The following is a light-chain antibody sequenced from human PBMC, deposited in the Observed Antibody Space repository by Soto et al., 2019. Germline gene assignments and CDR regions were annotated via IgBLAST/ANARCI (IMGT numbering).Light chain of an antibody. V-gene: IGLV2-23*02. Sequence: QPASVSGSPGQSITISCTGTSSDVGSYNLVSWYQHHPGKAPKLMIYEVSKRPSGVSNRFSGSKSGNTASLTISGLQAEDEADYYCCSYAGSSTFPYVFGTGTKLTVL. CDR2: EVS. CDR1: SSDVGSYNL. J-gene: IGLJ1*01. CDR3: CSYAGSSTFPYV.